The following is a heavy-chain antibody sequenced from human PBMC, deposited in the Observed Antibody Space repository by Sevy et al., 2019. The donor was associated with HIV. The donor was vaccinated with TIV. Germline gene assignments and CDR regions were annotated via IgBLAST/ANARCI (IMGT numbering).Heavy chain of an antibody. J-gene: IGHJ6*02. D-gene: IGHD1-26*01. CDR3: ARVTREGGPGGAGFYFYGVDV. Sequence: SETLSLTCTVSGGSISGYYWSWIRQPAGKGLEWIGRIYTSGSTNYNPSLKSRVTMSVDTSKNQFSLKVTSVTAADTAIYYCARVTREGGPGGAGFYFYGVDVWGQGTTVTVSS. V-gene: IGHV4-4*07. CDR1: GGSISGYY. CDR2: IYTSGST.